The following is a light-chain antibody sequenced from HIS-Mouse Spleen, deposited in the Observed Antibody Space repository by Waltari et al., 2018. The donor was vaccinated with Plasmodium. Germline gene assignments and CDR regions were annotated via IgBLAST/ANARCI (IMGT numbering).Light chain of an antibody. J-gene: IGLJ3*02. CDR2: DVS. Sequence: QSALTQPRPVSGSPGQSVTISCTGTSSDVGGYNYVSWYQQHPGTAPKLMIYDVSKRPSGFPCRVSGCKSGTTASLTSSGLQAGDEADYYCCSYAGSYTWVFGGVTKLTVL. CDR3: CSYAGSYTWV. CDR1: SSDVGGYNY. V-gene: IGLV2-11*01.